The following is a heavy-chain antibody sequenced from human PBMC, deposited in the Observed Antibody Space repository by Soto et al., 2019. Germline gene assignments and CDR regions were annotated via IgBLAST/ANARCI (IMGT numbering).Heavy chain of an antibody. V-gene: IGHV3-23*01. Sequence: XGSLRLSCAASGFTFSSYAVSWVRQAPGKGLEWVSAISGSGGSTYYADSVKGRFTISRDNSKNTLYLQMNSLRAEDTAVYYCAKDDTRSPGSWFDHWGQGTLVTVSS. CDR3: AKDDTRSPGSWFDH. CDR1: GFTFSSYA. CDR2: ISGSGGST. J-gene: IGHJ5*02. D-gene: IGHD2-2*01.